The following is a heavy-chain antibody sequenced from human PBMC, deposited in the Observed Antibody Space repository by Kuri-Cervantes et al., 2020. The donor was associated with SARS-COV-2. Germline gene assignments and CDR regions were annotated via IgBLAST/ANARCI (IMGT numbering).Heavy chain of an antibody. CDR1: GFTFSSYA. D-gene: IGHD3-16*01. CDR2: IKGGSGTT. J-gene: IGHJ4*02. V-gene: IGHV3-23*01. Sequence: GESLKISCAASGFTFSSYAMSWVRQAPGKGLEWVSCIKGGSGTTYYAASVKGRFTVSRDNAKNTLYLLMGSLRVEDTAMYYCARDLGVAPDFWGQGTQVTVSS. CDR3: ARDLGVAPDF.